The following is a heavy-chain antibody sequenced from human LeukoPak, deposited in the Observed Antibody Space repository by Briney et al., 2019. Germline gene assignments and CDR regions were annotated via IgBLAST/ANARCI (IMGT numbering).Heavy chain of an antibody. CDR2: IYYSGST. Sequence: PSETLSLTCTVSGGSISSYYWSWIRQPPGKGLEWIGYIYYSGSTNYNPSLKSRVTISVDTSKNQFSLKLSSVTAADTAVYYCAIFPTPVAYWGQGTLVTVSS. CDR1: GGSISSYY. D-gene: IGHD2-15*01. J-gene: IGHJ4*02. V-gene: IGHV4-59*08. CDR3: AIFPTPVAY.